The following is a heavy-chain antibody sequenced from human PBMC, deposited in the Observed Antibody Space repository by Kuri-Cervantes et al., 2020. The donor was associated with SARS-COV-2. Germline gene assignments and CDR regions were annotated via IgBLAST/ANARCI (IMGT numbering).Heavy chain of an antibody. CDR3: ARGFDLLQYFDL. D-gene: IGHD2-15*01. J-gene: IGHJ2*01. CDR2: TTDDGTNK. V-gene: IGHV3-30-3*01. CDR1: GFTFSSYA. Sequence: GGSLRLSCAASGFTFSSYAMHWCRQAPGKGLEWVAVTTDDGTNKYYADSVKGRFTIARDNSKNTLYLQMNILRTEDTAVYNGARGFDLLQYFDLWGRGTLVTVSS.